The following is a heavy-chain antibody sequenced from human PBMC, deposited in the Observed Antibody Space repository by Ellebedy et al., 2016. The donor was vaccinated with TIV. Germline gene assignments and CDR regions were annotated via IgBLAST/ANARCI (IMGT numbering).Heavy chain of an antibody. CDR1: GGSISSSSYY. CDR3: ATEYGDYNVGQNDY. Sequence: SETLSLTXTVSGGSISSSSYYWGWIRQPPGKGLEWIGSIYYSGSTYYNPSLKSRVTISVDTSKNQFSLKLSSVTAADTAVYYCATEYGDYNVGQNDYWGQGTLVTVSS. V-gene: IGHV4-39*01. J-gene: IGHJ4*02. CDR2: IYYSGST. D-gene: IGHD4-17*01.